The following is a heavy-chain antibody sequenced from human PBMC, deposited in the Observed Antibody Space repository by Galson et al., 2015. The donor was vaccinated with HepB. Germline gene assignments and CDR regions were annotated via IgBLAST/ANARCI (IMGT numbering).Heavy chain of an antibody. CDR2: ISSRGGTT. J-gene: IGHJ4*02. CDR1: GFNLTDFA. CDR3: AKDQEAERYFDWVCDH. V-gene: IGHV3-23*01. D-gene: IGHD3-9*01. Sequence: SLRLSCAVSGFNLTDFAMHWVRQAPGKGLEWVSAISSRGGTTFYADSVKGRFTISRDNSKNTLYLEMNSLRAEDTAVYYCAKDQEAERYFDWVCDHWGQGTLVTVSS.